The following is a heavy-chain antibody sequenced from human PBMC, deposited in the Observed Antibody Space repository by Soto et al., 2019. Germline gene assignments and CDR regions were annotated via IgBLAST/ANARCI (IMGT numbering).Heavy chain of an antibody. V-gene: IGHV3-66*01. D-gene: IGHD3-10*01. Sequence: GGSLRLSCAASGFTVSSNYMSWVRQAPGKGLEWVSVIYSGGSTYYADSVKGRFTISRDNSKNTLYLQMNSLRAEDTAVYYCARAQSFEFHNWFDPWGQGTLVTVSS. J-gene: IGHJ5*02. CDR1: GFTVSSNY. CDR2: IYSGGST. CDR3: ARAQSFEFHNWFDP.